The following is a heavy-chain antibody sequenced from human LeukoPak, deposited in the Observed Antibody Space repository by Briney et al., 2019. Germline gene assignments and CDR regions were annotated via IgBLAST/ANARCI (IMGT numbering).Heavy chain of an antibody. J-gene: IGHJ4*02. CDR1: GYTFTDYY. CDR2: VDPEDGET. D-gene: IGHD5-24*01. V-gene: IGHV1-69-2*01. CDR3: ATVGDGYNSSPGDVGY. Sequence: ASVKVSCKVSGYTFTDYYMHWVQQAPGKGLEWMGLVDPEDGETIYAEKFQGRVTITADTSTDTAYMELSSLRSEDTAVYYCATVGDGYNSSPGDVGYWGQGTLVTVSS.